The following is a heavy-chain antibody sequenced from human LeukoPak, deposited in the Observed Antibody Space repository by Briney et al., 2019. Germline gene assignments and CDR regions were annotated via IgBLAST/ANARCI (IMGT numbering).Heavy chain of an antibody. CDR1: GYRFTTYW. CDR2: IYPGDTDT. Sequence: GESLKISCKGPGYRFTTYWIGWVRQMPGKGLEWMGIIYPGDTDTRYSPSFQGQVTISADKSISTAYLQWSSLKASDTAMYYCARLVVGNMADSWGQGTLVTVSS. V-gene: IGHV5-51*01. J-gene: IGHJ4*02. D-gene: IGHD2-15*01. CDR3: ARLVVGNMADS.